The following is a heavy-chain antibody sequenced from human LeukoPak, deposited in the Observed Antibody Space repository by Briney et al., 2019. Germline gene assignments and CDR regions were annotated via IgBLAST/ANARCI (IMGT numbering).Heavy chain of an antibody. CDR1: GGSFSGYY. D-gene: IGHD3-22*01. V-gene: IGHV4-34*01. CDR2: INHSGST. Sequence: SETLSLTCAVYGGSFSGYYWSWIRQPPGKGLEWIGEINHSGSTNYNPSLKSRVTISVDTSKNQFSLKLTSVTVADTAVYYCAREFLDSSGYYYHDTYDIWGQGTMVTVSS. CDR3: AREFLDSSGYYYHDTYDI. J-gene: IGHJ3*02.